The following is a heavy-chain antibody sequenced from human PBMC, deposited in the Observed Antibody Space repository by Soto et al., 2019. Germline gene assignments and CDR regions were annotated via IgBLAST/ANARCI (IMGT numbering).Heavy chain of an antibody. Sequence: PGESLKISCKGSGYSFTSYWIGWVRQMPGEGLEWMGRIDPSDSYTNYSPSFQGHVTISADKSISTAYLQWSSLKASDTAMYYCARAGVARYYGMVVWGQGTTVTVSS. CDR2: IDPSDSYT. V-gene: IGHV5-10-1*01. CDR1: GYSFTSYW. D-gene: IGHD3-3*01. CDR3: ARAGVARYYGMVV. J-gene: IGHJ6*02.